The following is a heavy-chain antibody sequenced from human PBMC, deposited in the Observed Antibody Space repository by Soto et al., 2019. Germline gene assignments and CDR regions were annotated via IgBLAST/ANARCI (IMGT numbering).Heavy chain of an antibody. CDR2: IYHSGST. J-gene: IGHJ4*02. D-gene: IGHD3-3*01. Sequence: SETLSLTCAVSGGSISSSNWWSWVRQPPGKGLEWIGEIYHSGSTNYNPSLKSRVTISVDKSKNQFSLKLSSVTAADTAVYYCASQPGDFWSGYLDYWGQGTLVTVSS. CDR3: ASQPGDFWSGYLDY. CDR1: GGSISSSNW. V-gene: IGHV4-4*02.